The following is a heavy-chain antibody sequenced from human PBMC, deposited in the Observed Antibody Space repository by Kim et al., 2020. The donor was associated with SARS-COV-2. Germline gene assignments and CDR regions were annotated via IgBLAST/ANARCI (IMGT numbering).Heavy chain of an antibody. V-gene: IGHV4-30-2*01. D-gene: IGHD5-18*01. CDR2: IYHSGST. J-gene: IGHJ4*02. CDR1: GGSISSGGYS. CDR3: ARGADTAMVIDY. Sequence: SETLSLTCAVSGGSISSGGYSWSWIRQPPGKGLEWIGYIYHSGSTYYNPSLKSRVTISVDRSKNQFSLKLSSVTAADTAVYYCARGADTAMVIDYWGQGTLVTVSS.